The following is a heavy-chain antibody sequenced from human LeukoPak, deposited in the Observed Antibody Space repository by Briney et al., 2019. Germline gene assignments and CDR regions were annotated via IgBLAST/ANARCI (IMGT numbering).Heavy chain of an antibody. J-gene: IGHJ4*02. V-gene: IGHV6-1*01. CDR1: GDSVSSTTTA. Sequence: SQTLSLTCAISGDSVSSTTTAWNWIRQSPSRGLEWLGRTYYRSKWYNDYAVSVKSRITINPGTSKNQFSLQLNSVTPEDTAVYYCARDQEYCSSTSCSRELDYWGQGTLVTVSS. CDR2: TYYRSKWYN. D-gene: IGHD2-2*01. CDR3: ARDQEYCSSTSCSRELDY.